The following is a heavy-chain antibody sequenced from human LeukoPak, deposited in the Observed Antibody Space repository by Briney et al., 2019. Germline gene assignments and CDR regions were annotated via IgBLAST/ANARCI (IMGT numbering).Heavy chain of an antibody. CDR2: ISGSGGST. Sequence: GGSLRLSCAATGFTFSSYAMSWVRQAPGKGLEWVSAISGSGGSTYYADSVKGRFTISRDNSKNTLYLQMNGLRAEDTAVYYCARHLSIAVAGFYFDYWGQGTLVTVSS. V-gene: IGHV3-23*01. J-gene: IGHJ4*02. CDR1: GFTFSSYA. D-gene: IGHD6-19*01. CDR3: ARHLSIAVAGFYFDY.